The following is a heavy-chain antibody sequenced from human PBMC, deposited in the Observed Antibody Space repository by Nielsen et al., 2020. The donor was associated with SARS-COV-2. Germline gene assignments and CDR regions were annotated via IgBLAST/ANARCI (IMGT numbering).Heavy chain of an antibody. V-gene: IGHV1-24*01. CDR3: ARGGKNYDSSGYYFDY. J-gene: IGHJ4*02. CDR1: GYTLTELS. CDR2: FDPEDGET. Sequence: ASVKVSCKVSGYTLTELSMHWVRQAPGKGLEWMGGFDPEDGETIYAQKFQGRVTMTEDTSTDTAYMELSSLRSEDTAVYYCARGGKNYDSSGYYFDYWGQGTLVTVSS. D-gene: IGHD3-22*01.